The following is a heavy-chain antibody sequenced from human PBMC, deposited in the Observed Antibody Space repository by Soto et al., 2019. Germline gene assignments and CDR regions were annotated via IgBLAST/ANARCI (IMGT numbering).Heavy chain of an antibody. V-gene: IGHV1-18*01. CDR3: ARYCSSTSCYLGYYYGMDV. Sequence: QVQLVQSGAEVKKPGASVKVSCKASGYTFTSYGISWVRQAPGQGLEWMGWISAYNGNTNYAQKLKGRVTMTTDTSTSTAYMELRRLRSDDTAVYYCARYCSSTSCYLGYYYGMDVWGQETTVTASS. J-gene: IGHJ6*02. CDR2: ISAYNGNT. CDR1: GYTFTSYG. D-gene: IGHD2-2*01.